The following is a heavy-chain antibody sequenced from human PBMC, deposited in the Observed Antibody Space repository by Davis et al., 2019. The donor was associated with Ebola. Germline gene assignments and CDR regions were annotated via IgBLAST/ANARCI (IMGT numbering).Heavy chain of an antibody. CDR3: AADGGSAVVAAT. V-gene: IGHV1-58*01. CDR2: IVVGSGNT. CDR1: GFTFTSSA. J-gene: IGHJ5*02. D-gene: IGHD2-15*01. Sequence: SVKVSCKASGFTFTSSAVQWVRQARGQRLEWIGWIVVGSGNTNYAQKFQERVTITRDMSTSTAYMELSRLRSEDTAVYYCAADGGSAVVAATWGQETLVTVSS.